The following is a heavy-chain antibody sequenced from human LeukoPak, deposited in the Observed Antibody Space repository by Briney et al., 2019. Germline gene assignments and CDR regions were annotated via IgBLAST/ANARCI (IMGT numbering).Heavy chain of an antibody. D-gene: IGHD3-10*01. CDR1: GYAFTSYD. CDR2: MNPNSGNT. Sequence: ASVKVSCKASGYAFTSYDINWVRQATGQGLEWMGWMNPNSGNTGYAQKFQGRVTMTRNTSISTAYMELSSLRSEDTAVYYCARLSTMVRGVRYNWFDPWGQGTLVTVSS. CDR3: ARLSTMVRGVRYNWFDP. V-gene: IGHV1-8*01. J-gene: IGHJ5*02.